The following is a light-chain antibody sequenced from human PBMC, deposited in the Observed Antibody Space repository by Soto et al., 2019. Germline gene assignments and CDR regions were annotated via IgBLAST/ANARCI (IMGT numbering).Light chain of an antibody. J-gene: IGKJ5*01. Sequence: DIQLTQSPSFLSASVGDRVTITCRASQDINTYLAWYQQKPGKAPKLLIFAASTLQNGVPSRFSGSGSGTEFTVTITSLQPEDFATYSCQQRKSYPITFCQGTRLEIK. CDR2: AAS. CDR1: QDINTY. V-gene: IGKV1-9*01. CDR3: QQRKSYPIT.